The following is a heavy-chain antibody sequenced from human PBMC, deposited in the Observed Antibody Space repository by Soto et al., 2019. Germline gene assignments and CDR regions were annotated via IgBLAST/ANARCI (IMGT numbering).Heavy chain of an antibody. CDR1: GGSISSSSYY. V-gene: IGHV4-39*01. J-gene: IGHJ5*02. CDR2: IYYSGST. Sequence: SETLSLTCTVSGGSISSSSYYWGWIRQPPGKGLEWIGSIYYSGSTYYNPSLKSRVTISVDTSKNQFSLKLSSVTAADMAVYYCARPVVDTAMVIWFDPWGQGTLVTVSS. CDR3: ARPVVDTAMVIWFDP. D-gene: IGHD5-18*01.